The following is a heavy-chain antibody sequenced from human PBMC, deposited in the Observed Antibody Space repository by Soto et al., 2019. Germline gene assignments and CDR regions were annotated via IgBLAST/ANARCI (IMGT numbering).Heavy chain of an antibody. CDR3: ARGKISIVVVPAAIGGMDV. J-gene: IGHJ6*02. D-gene: IGHD2-2*01. V-gene: IGHV4-34*01. Sequence: PSETLSLTCAVYGGSFSGHYWSWIRQPPGKGLEWIGEINHSGSTNYNPSLKSRVTISVDTSKNQFSLKLSSVTAADTAVYYCARGKISIVVVPAAIGGMDVWGQGTTVTVSS. CDR2: INHSGST. CDR1: GGSFSGHY.